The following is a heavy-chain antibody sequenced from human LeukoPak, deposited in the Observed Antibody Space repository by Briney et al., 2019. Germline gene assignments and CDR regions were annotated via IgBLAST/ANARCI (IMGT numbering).Heavy chain of an antibody. Sequence: SETLSLTCTVSGGSISSYYWSWIRQPAGKGLEWIGRIYTSGSTNYNPSLKSRVTMSVDTSKSQFSLKMNSVSAADTAVYYCARESGPHWYFDLWGRGTLVTVSS. J-gene: IGHJ2*01. CDR1: GGSISSYY. CDR2: IYTSGST. V-gene: IGHV4-4*07. CDR3: ARESGPHWYFDL.